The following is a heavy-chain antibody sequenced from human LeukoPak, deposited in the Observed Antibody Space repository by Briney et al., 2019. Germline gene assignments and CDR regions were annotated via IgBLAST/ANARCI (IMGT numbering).Heavy chain of an antibody. CDR3: AKDRLVLDYGGNSPGKFDY. D-gene: IGHD4-23*01. Sequence: PGGSLRLSCVASGLTFRSYAMNWVRQAPGKGLEWVSSIYGAGSTTYYADSVKGRFTISRDNSKNTLYLQMNSLRAEDTAVYYCAKDRLVLDYGGNSPGKFDYWGQGTLVTVSS. CDR2: IYGAGSTT. V-gene: IGHV3-23*01. J-gene: IGHJ4*02. CDR1: GLTFRSYA.